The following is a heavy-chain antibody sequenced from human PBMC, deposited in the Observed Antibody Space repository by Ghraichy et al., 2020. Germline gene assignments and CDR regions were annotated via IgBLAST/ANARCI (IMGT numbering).Heavy chain of an antibody. CDR3: ARGLGIGYDWSDYYYYGMDV. CDR2: INHSGST. D-gene: IGHD5-12*01. CDR1: GGSFSGYY. V-gene: IGHV4-34*01. Sequence: SETLSLTCAVYGGSFSGYYWSWIRQPPGKGLEWIGEINHSGSTNYNPSLKSRVTISVDTSKNQFSLKLSSVTAADTAVYYCARGLGIGYDWSDYYYYGMDVWGQGTTVTVSS. J-gene: IGHJ6*02.